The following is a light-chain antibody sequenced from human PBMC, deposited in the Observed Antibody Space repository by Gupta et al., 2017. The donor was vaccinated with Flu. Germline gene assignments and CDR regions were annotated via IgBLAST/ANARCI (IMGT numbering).Light chain of an antibody. V-gene: IGLV2-14*01. J-gene: IGLJ3*02. CDR3: RSFAIGNRWV. CDR2: EVS. Sequence: QSALTQPASVSGSPGQPITISCTGISDVGNYNYVSWYQHHPGKAPKVMIYEVSKRPSGVSSRFSGSKSGNTASLTISGLQAEDGGHYYCRSFAIGNRWVFGGGDQTDRP. CDR1: SDVGNYNY.